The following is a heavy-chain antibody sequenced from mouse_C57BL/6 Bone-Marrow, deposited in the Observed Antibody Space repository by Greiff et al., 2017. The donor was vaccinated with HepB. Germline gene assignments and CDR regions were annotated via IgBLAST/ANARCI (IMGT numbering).Heavy chain of an antibody. Sequence: QVQLKESGPGLVQPSQSLSITCTVSGFSLTSYGVHWVRQSPGKGLEWLGVIWRGGSTDYNAAFMSRLIITKENSKSQVFFKMNSLQSDDTAIYYCAISPYYYGSSPFAYWGQGTRVTVSA. J-gene: IGHJ3*01. CDR1: GFSLTSYG. CDR2: IWRGGST. D-gene: IGHD1-1*01. CDR3: AISPYYYGSSPFAY. V-gene: IGHV2-5*01.